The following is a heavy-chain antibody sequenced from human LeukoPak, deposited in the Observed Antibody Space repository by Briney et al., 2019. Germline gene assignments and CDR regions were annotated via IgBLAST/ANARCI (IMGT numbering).Heavy chain of an antibody. D-gene: IGHD1-26*01. J-gene: IGHJ4*02. CDR3: ARDGGATPFDY. V-gene: IGHV3-30*04. CDR2: ISVDGSNE. CDR1: GFTFSNYA. Sequence: GGSLRLSCAASGFTFSNYAMHWVRQAPGKGLEWVAVISVDGSNEYYADSVKGRFTISRDNAKNSLYLQMNSLRAEDTAVYYCARDGGATPFDYWGQGTLVTVSS.